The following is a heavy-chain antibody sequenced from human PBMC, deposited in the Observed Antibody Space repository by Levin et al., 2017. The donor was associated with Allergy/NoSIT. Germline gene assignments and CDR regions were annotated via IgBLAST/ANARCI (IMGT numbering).Heavy chain of an antibody. J-gene: IGHJ6*02. V-gene: IGHV4-31*03. D-gene: IGHD2-2*01. CDR3: ARDRDVVVPAAIEEGGRDKYYYYYGMDV. Sequence: SETLSLTCTVSGGSISSGGYYWSWIRQHPGKGLEWIGYIYYSGSTYYNPSLKSRVTISVDTSKNQFSLKLSSVTAADTAVYYCARDRDVVVPAAIEEGGRDKYYYYYGMDVWGQGTTVTVSS. CDR1: GGSISSGGYY. CDR2: IYYSGST.